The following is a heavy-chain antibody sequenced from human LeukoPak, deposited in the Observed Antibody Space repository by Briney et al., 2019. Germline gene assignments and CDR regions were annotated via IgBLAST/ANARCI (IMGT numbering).Heavy chain of an antibody. CDR3: ARGYSSGPNTEEVIDY. V-gene: IGHV4-59*01. Sequence: PSETLSLTCTVSGGSISSYYWSWIRQPPGKGLEWIGYTYYSGSTNYNPSLKSRVTISVDTSKNQFSLKLSSVTAADTAVYYCARGYSSGPNTEEVIDYWGQGTLVTVSS. J-gene: IGHJ4*02. D-gene: IGHD6-19*01. CDR2: TYYSGST. CDR1: GGSISSYY.